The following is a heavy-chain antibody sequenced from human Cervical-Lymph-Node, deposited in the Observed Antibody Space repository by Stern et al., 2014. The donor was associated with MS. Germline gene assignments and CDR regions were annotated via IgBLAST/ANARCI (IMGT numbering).Heavy chain of an antibody. Sequence: VQLVESGGGVVQPGRSLTLSCAASGFSLSNSGMHWVRQAPGKGLEWVAVMSFVGGNRKYGDSVKGRFSISRDIANNTLFLQMNSLRPEDTAVYYCMGVGDAMHVWGQGTTVIVS. V-gene: IGHV3-30*03. CDR1: GFSLSNSG. J-gene: IGHJ6*02. CDR3: MGVGDAMHV. CDR2: MSFVGGNR.